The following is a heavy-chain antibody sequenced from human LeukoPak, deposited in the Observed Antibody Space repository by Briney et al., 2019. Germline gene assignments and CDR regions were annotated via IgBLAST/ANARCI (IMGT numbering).Heavy chain of an antibody. V-gene: IGHV3-21*01. CDR3: VRRYCSGGSCYGRVY. Sequence: GGSLRLSCAASGFTFGNYAMSWVRQAPGMGLEWVSSISSSGTYIYYSDSVKGRFTISRDNAENSVHLQMNSLRAEDTAVYYCVRRYCSGGSCYGRVYWGQGTLVTVSS. CDR1: GFTFGNYA. J-gene: IGHJ4*02. CDR2: ISSSGTYI. D-gene: IGHD2-15*01.